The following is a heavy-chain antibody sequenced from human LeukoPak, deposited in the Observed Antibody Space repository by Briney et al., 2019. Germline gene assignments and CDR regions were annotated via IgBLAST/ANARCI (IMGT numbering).Heavy chain of an antibody. V-gene: IGHV1-8*01. D-gene: IGHD2-2*01. J-gene: IGHJ3*02. Sequence: ASVKVSCKASGYTFTSYDINWVRQATGQGLEWMGWMNPNSGNTGYAQKFQGRVTMTRNTSISTAYMELSSLRSEDTAVYYCAKSSLTRPAEAFDIWGQGTMATVSS. CDR3: AKSSLTRPAEAFDI. CDR2: MNPNSGNT. CDR1: GYTFTSYD.